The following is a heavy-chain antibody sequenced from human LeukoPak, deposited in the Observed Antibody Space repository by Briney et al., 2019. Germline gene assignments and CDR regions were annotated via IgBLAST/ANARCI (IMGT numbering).Heavy chain of an antibody. V-gene: IGHV3-74*01. CDR3: ARDAPQNWFDP. Sequence: PGGSLRLSCAASGITFGNNWMHWVRQGPGKGLVWISRINSDGGGAIYADSVKGRFTVSRDNAKNTLYLQMNSLRAEDTAVYYCARDAPQNWFDPWGQGPLVTVSS. CDR1: GITFGNNW. CDR2: INSDGGGA. J-gene: IGHJ5*02.